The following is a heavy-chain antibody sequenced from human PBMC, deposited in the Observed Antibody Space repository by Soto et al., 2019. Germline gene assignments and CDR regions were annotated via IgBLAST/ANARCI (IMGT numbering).Heavy chain of an antibody. CDR3: ARDLGYCSGGSCLEGY. D-gene: IGHD2-15*01. CDR2: ISYDGSNK. Sequence: QPGGSLRLSCAASGFTFSSYAMHWVRQAPGKGLEWVAVISYDGSNKYYADSVKGRFTISRDNSKNTLYLQMNSLRAEDTAVYYCARDLGYCSGGSCLEGYWGQGTLVTVSS. V-gene: IGHV3-30-3*01. CDR1: GFTFSSYA. J-gene: IGHJ4*02.